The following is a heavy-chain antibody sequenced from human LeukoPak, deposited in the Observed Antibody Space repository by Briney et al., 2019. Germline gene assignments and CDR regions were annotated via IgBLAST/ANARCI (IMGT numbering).Heavy chain of an antibody. Sequence: ASVKVSFKASGYTFTSYDINWVRQATGQGLEWMGWMNPNSGNTGYAQKFQGRVTMTRNTSISTAYMELSSLRSEDTAVYYCARGQGYSSSWYIYGYWGQGTLVTVSS. CDR1: GYTFTSYD. CDR3: ARGQGYSSSWYIYGY. V-gene: IGHV1-8*01. D-gene: IGHD6-13*01. J-gene: IGHJ4*02. CDR2: MNPNSGNT.